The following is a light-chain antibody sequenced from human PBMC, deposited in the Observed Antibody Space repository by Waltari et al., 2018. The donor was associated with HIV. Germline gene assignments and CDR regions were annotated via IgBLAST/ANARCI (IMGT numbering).Light chain of an antibody. V-gene: IGKV3-15*01. CDR1: QSVSSN. CDR3: QQYNNWPGT. Sequence: EIVMTQSPATLSVSPGERATLSCRASQSVSSNLAWYQQKPGQAPRLLIYGASTRATGSPARFRGSGSGTEFTLTISSLQSEDFAVYYCQQYNNWPGTFGQGTKVEIK. CDR2: GAS. J-gene: IGKJ1*01.